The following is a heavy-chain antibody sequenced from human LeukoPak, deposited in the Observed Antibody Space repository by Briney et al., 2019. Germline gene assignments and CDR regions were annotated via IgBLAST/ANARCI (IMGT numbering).Heavy chain of an antibody. CDR1: GYTFTSYD. J-gene: IGHJ5*02. V-gene: IGHV1-8*01. D-gene: IGHD3-22*01. CDR3: ARGYYYDSSGYYPSSWFDP. Sequence: ASVKVSCKASGYTFTSYDINWVRQATGQGLEWMGWMNPNSGNTGYAQKFQGRVTMTRNTSISTAYMELSSLRSEDTAVYYCARGYYYDSSGYYPSSWFDPWGQGTLVTVSS. CDR2: MNPNSGNT.